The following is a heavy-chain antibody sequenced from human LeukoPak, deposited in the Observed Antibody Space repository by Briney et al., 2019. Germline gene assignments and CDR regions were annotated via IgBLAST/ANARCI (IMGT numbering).Heavy chain of an antibody. CDR2: ISYDGSNK. D-gene: IGHD3-10*01. CDR1: GFTFSSYA. J-gene: IGHJ4*02. Sequence: GGSLRLSCAASGFTFSSYAMHWVRQAPGKGLEWVAVISYDGSNKYYADSVKGRFTISRDNAKNSLYLQMNSLRAEDTAVYYCARRTLGRYFDYWGQGTLATVSS. V-gene: IGHV3-30-3*01. CDR3: ARRTLGRYFDY.